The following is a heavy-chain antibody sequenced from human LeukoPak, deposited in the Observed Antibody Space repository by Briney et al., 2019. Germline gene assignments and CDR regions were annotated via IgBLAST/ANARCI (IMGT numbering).Heavy chain of an antibody. Sequence: SVKVSCKASGGTFSSYAISWVRQAPGQGLEWMGGIIPIFGTANYAQKFQGRVTITADESTSTAYMELSSLRSEDTAVYYCARGPYYYDSSGQYYYYYYYGMDVWGQGTTVTVSS. J-gene: IGHJ6*02. CDR2: IIPIFGTA. V-gene: IGHV1-69*01. CDR3: ARGPYYYDSSGQYYYYYYYGMDV. D-gene: IGHD3-22*01. CDR1: GGTFSSYA.